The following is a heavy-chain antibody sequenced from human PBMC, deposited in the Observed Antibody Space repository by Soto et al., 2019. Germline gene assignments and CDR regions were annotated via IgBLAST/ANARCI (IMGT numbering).Heavy chain of an antibody. CDR1: GYTLTELS. J-gene: IGHJ4*02. Sequence: ASVKVSCKVSGYTLTELSMHWVRQAPGKGLEWMGGFDPEDGETIYAQKFQGRVTMTEDTSTDTAYMELSSLRSEDTAVYYCATGLHCDYIWGSSAQPPSYWGQGTLVTVSS. D-gene: IGHD3-16*01. CDR2: FDPEDGET. CDR3: ATGLHCDYIWGSSAQPPSY. V-gene: IGHV1-24*01.